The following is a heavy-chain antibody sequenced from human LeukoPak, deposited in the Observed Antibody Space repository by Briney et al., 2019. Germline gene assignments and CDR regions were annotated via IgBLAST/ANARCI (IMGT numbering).Heavy chain of an antibody. CDR3: ASGLRYFDWFTFDY. Sequence: ASVKVSCKVSGYTLTELSMHWVRQAPGKGLEWMGGFDPEDGETIYAQKFQGRVTMTEDTSTDTAYMELSSLRSEDTAVYYCASGLRYFDWFTFDYWGQGTLVTVSS. V-gene: IGHV1-24*01. J-gene: IGHJ4*02. CDR1: GYTLTELS. D-gene: IGHD3-9*01. CDR2: FDPEDGET.